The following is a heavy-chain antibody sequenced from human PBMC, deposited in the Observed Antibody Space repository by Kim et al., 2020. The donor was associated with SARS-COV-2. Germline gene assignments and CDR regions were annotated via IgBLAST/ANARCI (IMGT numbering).Heavy chain of an antibody. CDR2: ISGSGGST. D-gene: IGHD6-6*01. V-gene: IGHV3-23*01. Sequence: GGSLRLSCAASGFTFSSYAMSWVRQAPGKGLEWVSAISGSGGSTYYADSVKGRFTISRDNSKNTLYLQMNSLRAEDTAVYYCATIEYSSSSRDYGMDVWGQGTTVTVSS. J-gene: IGHJ6*02. CDR1: GFTFSSYA. CDR3: ATIEYSSSSRDYGMDV.